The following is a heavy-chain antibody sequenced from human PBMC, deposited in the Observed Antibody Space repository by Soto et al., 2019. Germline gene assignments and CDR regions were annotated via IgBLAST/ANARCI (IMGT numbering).Heavy chain of an antibody. CDR3: ARDDVRYFDWLST. Sequence: EVQLVESGGGLVQPGGSLRLSCAASGFTFSSYSMNWVRQAPGKGLEWVSYISSSSSTIYYADSVKGRFTISRDNAKNSLYLQRNSLRAEDTAVYYCARDDVRYFDWLSTWGQGTLVTVSS. CDR2: ISSSSSTI. J-gene: IGHJ5*02. D-gene: IGHD3-9*01. CDR1: GFTFSSYS. V-gene: IGHV3-48*01.